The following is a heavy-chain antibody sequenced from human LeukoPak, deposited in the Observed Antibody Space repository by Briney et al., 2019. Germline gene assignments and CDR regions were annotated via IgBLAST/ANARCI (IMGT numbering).Heavy chain of an antibody. CDR3: ARDRASAGGFDY. CDR1: GGSISSYY. V-gene: IGHV4-59*01. J-gene: IGHJ4*02. CDR2: IYYSGTT. Sequence: SETLSLTCTVSGGSISSYYWGWIRQPPGKGLEWIGYIYYSGTTNYNPSLQSRVTISVATSKNQFSLKLSSVTAADTALYYCARDRASAGGFDYWGQGTLVTVSS. D-gene: IGHD2-15*01.